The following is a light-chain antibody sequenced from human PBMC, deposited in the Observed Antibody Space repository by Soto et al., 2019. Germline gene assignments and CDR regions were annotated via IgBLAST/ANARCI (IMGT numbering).Light chain of an antibody. CDR1: QSISSSN. CDR3: KHYCISPDWGRWS. J-gene: IGKJ1*01. V-gene: IGKV3-20*01. Sequence: EIVLTQSPGTLSLSPGERATLSCRASQSISSSNLAWYQQKPGRAPRLLIYGASSRATGIPDRFSGDGSGTDCSRTSSRLEAEDVAVHDRKHYCISPDWGRWSCGQGTKGAV. CDR2: GAS.